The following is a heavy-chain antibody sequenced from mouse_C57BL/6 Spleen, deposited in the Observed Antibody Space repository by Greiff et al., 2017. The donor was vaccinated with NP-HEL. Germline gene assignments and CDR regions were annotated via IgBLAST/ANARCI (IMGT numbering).Heavy chain of an antibody. J-gene: IGHJ3*01. V-gene: IGHV1-52*01. CDR3: ARGDDGYRFAY. CDR2: IDPSDSET. Sequence: QVQLKQPGAELVRPGSSVKLSCKASGYTFTSYWMHWVKQRPIQGLEWIGNIDPSDSETHYNQKFKDKATLTVDKSSSTAYMQLSSLTSEDSAVYYCARGDDGYRFAYWGQGTLVTVSA. D-gene: IGHD2-3*01. CDR1: GYTFTSYW.